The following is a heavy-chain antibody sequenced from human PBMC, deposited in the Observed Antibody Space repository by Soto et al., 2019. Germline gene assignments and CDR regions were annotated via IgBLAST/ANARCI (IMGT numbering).Heavy chain of an antibody. CDR3: AKVYSDFWSGYPYYFDY. V-gene: IGHV3-23*01. CDR2: IRGSGGTT. D-gene: IGHD3-3*01. J-gene: IGHJ4*02. CDR1: GFTFSSYA. Sequence: GGSLRLSCAASGFTFSSYAMNWVRQAPGKGLEWVSAIRGSGGTTYYADSVKGRFTISRDNSKNTLYLQMNSLRAEDTAVYYCAKVYSDFWSGYPYYFDYWGQGTLVTVS.